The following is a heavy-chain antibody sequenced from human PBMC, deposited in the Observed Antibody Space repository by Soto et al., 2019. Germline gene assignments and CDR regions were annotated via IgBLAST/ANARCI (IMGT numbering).Heavy chain of an antibody. CDR3: ARDGSGYSYAQGIFDI. CDR1: GFTFSIYT. D-gene: IGHD5-18*01. J-gene: IGHJ3*02. Sequence: EVQLVESGGGLVQPGGSLRLSCAVSGFTFSIYTMNWVRQAPGKGLEWVSSISSSSSYIYYANSVKGRFTISRDNAKNSLHLQMNSLRAEYTAVYYCARDGSGYSYAQGIFDIWGQGTMVTVSS. CDR2: ISSSSSYI. V-gene: IGHV3-21*01.